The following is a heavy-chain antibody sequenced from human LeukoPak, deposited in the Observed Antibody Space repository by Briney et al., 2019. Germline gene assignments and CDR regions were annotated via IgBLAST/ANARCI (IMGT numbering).Heavy chain of an antibody. CDR3: ARGDKEFGYFDY. CDR2: ISYDGSNK. Sequence: PGGSLRLSCAASGFTFSSYAMHWVRQAPGKGLEWVAVISYDGSNKYYADSVKGRFTISRDNSKNTLYLQMNSLRAEDTAVYYCARGDKEFGYFDYWGQGTLVTVSS. J-gene: IGHJ4*02. D-gene: IGHD3-16*01. CDR1: GFTFSSYA. V-gene: IGHV3-30*04.